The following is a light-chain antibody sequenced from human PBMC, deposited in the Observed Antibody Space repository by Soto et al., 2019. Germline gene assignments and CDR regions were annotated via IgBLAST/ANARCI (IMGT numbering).Light chain of an antibody. Sequence: EIVLTQSPATLSLSPGERATLSCRASQSVSSYLAWYQQNPGQAPRLLIYDASNRATGIPARFSGSVSGTDFTLTISSLEPEDFAVYYCQQRSNWLTFGGGTKVEIK. CDR2: DAS. CDR1: QSVSSY. CDR3: QQRSNWLT. J-gene: IGKJ4*01. V-gene: IGKV3-11*01.